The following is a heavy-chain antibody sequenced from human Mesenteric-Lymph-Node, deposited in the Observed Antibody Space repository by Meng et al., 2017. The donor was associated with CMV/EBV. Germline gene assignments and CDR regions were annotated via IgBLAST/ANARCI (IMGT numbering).Heavy chain of an antibody. CDR2: ISAYNGNT. CDR3: ARVKYYDSSGYFGVTPWAYYYYGMDV. D-gene: IGHD3-22*01. CDR1: GYTFTSYG. Sequence: ASVKVSCKASGYTFTSYGISWVRQAPGQGLEWMGWISAYNGNTNYAQKLQGRVTMTTDTSTSTAYMGLRSLRSDDTAVYYCARVKYYDSSGYFGVTPWAYYYYGMDVWGQGTTVTVSS. V-gene: IGHV1-18*01. J-gene: IGHJ6*02.